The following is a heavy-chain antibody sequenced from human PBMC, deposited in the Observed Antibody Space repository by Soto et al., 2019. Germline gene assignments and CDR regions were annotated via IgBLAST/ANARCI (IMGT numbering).Heavy chain of an antibody. V-gene: IGHV3-21*01. J-gene: IGHJ4*02. CDR1: GFTFSSYS. D-gene: IGHD2-15*01. CDR2: ISSSSSYI. CDR3: ARVVVVVAATLDY. Sequence: GGSQRLSCAASGFTFSSYSMNWVRPAPGKGLEWVSSISSSSSYIYYADSVKGRFTISRDNAKNSLYLQMNSVRAEDTAVYYCARVVVVVAATLDYWGQGTLVTVSS.